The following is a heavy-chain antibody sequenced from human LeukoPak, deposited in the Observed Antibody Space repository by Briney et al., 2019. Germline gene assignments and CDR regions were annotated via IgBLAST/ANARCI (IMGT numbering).Heavy chain of an antibody. Sequence: PGGSLRLSCAASGITVSSSYMSWVRQAPGKGLEWVSVIYSAGGTYYADSVKGRFTISRDTASNTMHLEMNNLRIEDTAVYYCMRDYMGWFDPWGQGSLVTVSS. CDR3: MRDYMGWFDP. CDR1: GITVSSSY. J-gene: IGHJ5*02. D-gene: IGHD3-10*01. CDR2: IYSAGGT. V-gene: IGHV3-53*05.